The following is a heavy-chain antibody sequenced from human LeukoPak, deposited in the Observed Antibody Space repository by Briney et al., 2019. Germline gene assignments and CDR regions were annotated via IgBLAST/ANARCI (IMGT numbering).Heavy chain of an antibody. D-gene: IGHD3-3*01. J-gene: IGHJ4*02. CDR2: VKEDGSQK. CDR1: GFTFSHYW. CDR3: ARGGLTITMFGVPIIRNFDY. V-gene: IGHV3-7*01. Sequence: GGSLRLSCAASGFTFSHYWMTWVRQAPGKGLEWVANVKEDGSQKTYVDSVKGRFTISRDNAKNSLFLQMNNVRADDTAVYYCARGGLTITMFGVPIIRNFDYWGQGTLVTVSS.